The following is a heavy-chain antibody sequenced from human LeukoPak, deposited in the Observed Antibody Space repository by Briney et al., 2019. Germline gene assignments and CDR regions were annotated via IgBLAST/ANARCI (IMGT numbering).Heavy chain of an antibody. CDR3: AKSRLDAGAFDI. V-gene: IGHV3-30-3*02. CDR1: GFTFSSYA. CDR2: ISYDGSNK. J-gene: IGHJ3*02. Sequence: GRSLRLSCSASGFTFSSYAMHWVRQAPGKELEWVAVISYDGSNKYYADSVKGRFTISRDNSKNTLYLQMNSLRAEDTAVYYCAKSRLDAGAFDIWGQGTMVTVSS. D-gene: IGHD1-1*01.